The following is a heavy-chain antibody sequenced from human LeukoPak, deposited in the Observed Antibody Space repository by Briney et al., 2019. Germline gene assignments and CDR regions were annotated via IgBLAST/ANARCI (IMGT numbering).Heavy chain of an antibody. J-gene: IGHJ4*02. CDR2: INRSGNT. D-gene: IGHD4-11*01. V-gene: IGHV4-34*01. CDR3: ARSGLTTVLYLD. CDR1: GGPFNKYY. Sequence: PSETLSLTCGVSGGPFNKYYWTWIRQPPGKELEWIGEINRSGNTNYNPSLKSRVTISVDTSKNQFSLKLSSVTAADTAVYFCARSGLTTVLYLDWGQGTLVTVSS.